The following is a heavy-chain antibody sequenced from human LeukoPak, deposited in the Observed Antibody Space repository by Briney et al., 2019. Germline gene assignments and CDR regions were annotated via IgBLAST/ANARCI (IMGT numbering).Heavy chain of an antibody. CDR3: AKDMSMGPGSYWFDY. D-gene: IGHD3-10*01. CDR1: GFTFDDYA. V-gene: IGHV3-9*01. CDR2: ISWNSGRI. Sequence: PGGSLRLSCAASGFTFDDYAMHWVRQAPGKGLEWVSGISWNSGRIGYADSVKGRFTISRDNAKNSLYLQMNSLRAEDTALYYCAKDMSMGPGSYWFDYWGQGTLVTVSS. J-gene: IGHJ4*02.